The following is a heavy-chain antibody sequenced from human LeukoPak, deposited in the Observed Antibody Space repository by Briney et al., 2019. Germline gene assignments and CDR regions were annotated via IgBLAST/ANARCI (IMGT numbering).Heavy chain of an antibody. V-gene: IGHV3-7*01. CDR2: IKQDGSEK. J-gene: IGHJ3*02. CDR1: GFTFSSYW. D-gene: IGHD3-22*01. Sequence: GGSLRLSCAASGFTFSSYWMSWVRQAPGKGLEWVANIKQDGSEKYYVDSVKGRFTISRDNAKNSLYLQMNSLRAEDTAVYYCARDQSYYDSSGEAFDIWGQGTMVTVSS. CDR3: ARDQSYYDSSGEAFDI.